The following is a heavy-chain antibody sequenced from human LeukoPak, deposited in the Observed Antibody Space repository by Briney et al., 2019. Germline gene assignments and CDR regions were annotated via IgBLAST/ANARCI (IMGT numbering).Heavy chain of an antibody. J-gene: IGHJ4*02. Sequence: GGSLRLSCAASGFTFSSYAMHWVRQAPGKGLEWVAVISYDGSNKYYAESVKGRFTISRNNSKNTLYLQMNRLSAEDTDVYYCTPRVFPIVGRHYFDYWGQGHLVTVSS. V-gene: IGHV3-30-3*01. CDR1: GFTFSSYA. D-gene: IGHD1-26*01. CDR2: ISYDGSNK. CDR3: TPRVFPIVGRHYFDY.